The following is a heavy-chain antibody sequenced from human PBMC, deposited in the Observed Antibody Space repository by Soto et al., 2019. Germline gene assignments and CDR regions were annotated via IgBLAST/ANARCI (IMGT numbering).Heavy chain of an antibody. Sequence: SVKVSCKASGGTFSSYAISWVRQAPGQGLEWMGGIIPIFGTANYAQSFQGRVTMTGDTSTSTAYMEVSSLRSEDTAVYYCSRVDPGETSPVDHWRQGTLVTVSS. J-gene: IGHJ4*02. CDR3: SRVDPGETSPVDH. CDR2: IIPIFGTA. CDR1: GGTFSSYA. D-gene: IGHD3-10*01. V-gene: IGHV1-69*06.